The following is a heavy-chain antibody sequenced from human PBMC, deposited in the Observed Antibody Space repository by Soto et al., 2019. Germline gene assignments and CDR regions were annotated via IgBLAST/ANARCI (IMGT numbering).Heavy chain of an antibody. CDR2: IYQNGRT. CDR1: GDSINSGTFS. Sequence: SETLSLTCAVSGDSINSGTFSWSWIRQPPGKGLEWIGYIYQNGRTYYNPSLKSRVTISVDRSKNQFSLSLTSVTAADTAVYYCARTYCFSTSPNWFDPWGQGTLVTVSS. CDR3: ARTYCFSTSPNWFDP. D-gene: IGHD2-2*01. V-gene: IGHV4-30-2*01. J-gene: IGHJ5*02.